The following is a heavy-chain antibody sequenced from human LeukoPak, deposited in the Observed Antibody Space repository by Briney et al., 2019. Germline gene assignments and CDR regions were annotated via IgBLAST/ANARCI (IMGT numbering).Heavy chain of an antibody. V-gene: IGHV3-7*01. CDR2: IKQDGSEK. Sequence: QSGGSLRLSCAASGFTFNSFWMSWVRQAPGKGLEWVANIKQDGSEKNYVDSVKGRFTISRDNSRNTLYLQMGSLRPEDTAVYYCARDGKATNDYWGQGTLVTVSS. J-gene: IGHJ4*02. CDR1: GFTFNSFW. D-gene: IGHD5-24*01. CDR3: ARDGKATNDY.